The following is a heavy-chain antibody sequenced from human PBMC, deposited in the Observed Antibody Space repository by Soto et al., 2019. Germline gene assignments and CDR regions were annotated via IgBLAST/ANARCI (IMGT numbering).Heavy chain of an antibody. CDR1: GYTFTSYG. D-gene: IGHD3-3*01. Sequence: GASVKVSCKASGYTFTSYGISWVRQAPGQGLEWMGWISAYNGNTNYAQKLQGRVTMTTDTSTSTAYMELRSLRSDDTAVYYCARDDTIWAGFYYYGMDVWGPGTTVTVSS. V-gene: IGHV1-18*04. J-gene: IGHJ6*02. CDR3: ARDDTIWAGFYYYGMDV. CDR2: ISAYNGNT.